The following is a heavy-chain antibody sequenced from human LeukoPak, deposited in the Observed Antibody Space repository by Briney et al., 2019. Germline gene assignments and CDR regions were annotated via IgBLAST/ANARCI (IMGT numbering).Heavy chain of an antibody. CDR1: GGSISSYY. Sequence: SETLSLTCTVSGGSISSYYWSWIRQPPGKGLEWIGYIYYSGSTNYNPSLKGRVTISVDTSKNQFSLKLSSVTAADTAVYYCARGGATVQSYYFDYWGQGTLVTVSS. CDR3: ARGGATVQSYYFDY. CDR2: IYYSGST. D-gene: IGHD1-1*01. J-gene: IGHJ4*02. V-gene: IGHV4-59*01.